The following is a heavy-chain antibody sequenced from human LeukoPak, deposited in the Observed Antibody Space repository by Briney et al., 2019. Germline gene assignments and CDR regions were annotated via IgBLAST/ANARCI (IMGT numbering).Heavy chain of an antibody. CDR2: ISAYNGNT. CDR3: ARVVAAAGGLYYYYYYMDV. Sequence: GASVKVSCKASGYTFTSYGISWVRQAPGQGLEWMGWISAYNGNTNYAQKLQGRVTMTTDTSTSTAYMELRSLRSDDTAVYYCARVVAAAGGLYYYYYYMDVWGKGTTVTISS. J-gene: IGHJ6*03. CDR1: GYTFTSYG. V-gene: IGHV1-18*01. D-gene: IGHD6-13*01.